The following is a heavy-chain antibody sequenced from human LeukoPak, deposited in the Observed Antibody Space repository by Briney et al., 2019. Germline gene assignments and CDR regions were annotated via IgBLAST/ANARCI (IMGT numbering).Heavy chain of an antibody. Sequence: GGSLRLSCAASGFTFSGYAMSWVRQAPGKGLEWVSAISGSGGSTYYADSVKGRFTISRDNSKNTLYLQMNSLRAEDTAVYYCAKAGYSSSSQKTFYYWGQGTLVTVSS. D-gene: IGHD6-13*01. J-gene: IGHJ4*02. CDR2: ISGSGGST. V-gene: IGHV3-23*01. CDR1: GFTFSGYA. CDR3: AKAGYSSSSQKTFYY.